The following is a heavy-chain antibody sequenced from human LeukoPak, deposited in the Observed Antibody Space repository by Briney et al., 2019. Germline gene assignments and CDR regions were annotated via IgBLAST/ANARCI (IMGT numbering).Heavy chain of an antibody. J-gene: IGHJ6*02. V-gene: IGHV3-23*01. Sequence: TGGSLRLSCAASGFTFRNYALSWVRQAPGKGLEWVSSIGTSDNATYYADSVKDRFTISRDNSKNTLYLQMNSLRAEDTAVYYCARDQAFDWYYYYYGMDVWGLGTTVSVSS. CDR2: IGTSDNAT. D-gene: IGHD3-9*01. CDR1: GFTFRNYA. CDR3: ARDQAFDWYYYYYGMDV.